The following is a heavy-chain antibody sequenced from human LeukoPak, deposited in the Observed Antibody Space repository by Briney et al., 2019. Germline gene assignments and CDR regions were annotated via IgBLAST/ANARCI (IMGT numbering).Heavy chain of an antibody. Sequence: KPSETLSLTCIVSGGSISSYYWSWIRQPAGKGLEWIGRIYTSGSTNYNPSLKSRVTMSVDTSKNQFSLKLSSVTAADTAAYYCARDYYGGNSVAYYFDYWGQGTLVTVSS. CDR1: GGSISSYY. CDR2: IYTSGST. CDR3: ARDYYGGNSVAYYFDY. V-gene: IGHV4-4*07. D-gene: IGHD4-23*01. J-gene: IGHJ4*02.